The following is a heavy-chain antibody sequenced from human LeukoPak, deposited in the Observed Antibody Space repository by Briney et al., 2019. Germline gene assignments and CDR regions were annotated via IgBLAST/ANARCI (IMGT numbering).Heavy chain of an antibody. D-gene: IGHD3-10*01. J-gene: IGHJ4*02. V-gene: IGHV1-18*01. CDR2: ISAYNGNT. CDR3: ARVFYGYYFDY. Sequence: ASVKVSCKASGYTFTSYGISWVRQAPGQGLEWMGWISAYNGNTKYAQKFQGRVTMTTDTSTSTGQMELRSLRSDDTAVYYCARVFYGYYFDYWGQGTLVTVSS. CDR1: GYTFTSYG.